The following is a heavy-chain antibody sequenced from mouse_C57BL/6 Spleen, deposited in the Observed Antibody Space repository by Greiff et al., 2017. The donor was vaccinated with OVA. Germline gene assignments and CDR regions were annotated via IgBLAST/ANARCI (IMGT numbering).Heavy chain of an antibody. D-gene: IGHD2-2*01. Sequence: VMLVESGPGLVAPSQSLSITCTVSGFSFTSYGVHWVRQPPGKGLEWLVVIWSDGSTTYNSALKSRLSISKDNSKSQVFLKMNSLQTDDTAMYYCARGDGYDPAVFAYWGQGTLVTVSA. CDR2: IWSDGST. J-gene: IGHJ3*01. V-gene: IGHV2-6*03. CDR3: ARGDGYDPAVFAY. CDR1: GFSFTSYG.